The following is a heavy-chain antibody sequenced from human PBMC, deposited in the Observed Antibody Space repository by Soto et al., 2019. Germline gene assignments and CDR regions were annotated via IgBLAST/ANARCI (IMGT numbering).Heavy chain of an antibody. J-gene: IGHJ4*02. CDR1: GFTFSSYA. CDR3: AKVPPFHDFWSGYYRTCFDY. D-gene: IGHD3-3*01. Sequence: GGSLRLSCAASGFTFSSYAMSWVRQAPGKGLEWVSAISGSGGSTYYADSVKGRFTIARDNSKNTLYLQMNSLRAEDTGVYYCAKVPPFHDFWSGYYRTCFDYWGQGTLVTVSS. CDR2: ISGSGGST. V-gene: IGHV3-23*01.